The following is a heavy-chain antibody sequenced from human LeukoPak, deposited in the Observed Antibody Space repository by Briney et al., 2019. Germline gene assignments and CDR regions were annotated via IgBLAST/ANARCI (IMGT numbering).Heavy chain of an antibody. V-gene: IGHV1-18*01. CDR3: ARGEVGGSYGIAFDY. CDR2: ISAYNGNT. J-gene: IGHJ4*02. CDR1: GYTFISYG. Sequence: ASVKVSCKATGYTFISYGISWVRQAPGQELEEMGWISAYNGNTNYAQKFQGRVTMTTDTSTSTAYMELRSLRSDDTAVYYCARGEVGGSYGIAFDYWGQGTLVTVSS. D-gene: IGHD1-26*01.